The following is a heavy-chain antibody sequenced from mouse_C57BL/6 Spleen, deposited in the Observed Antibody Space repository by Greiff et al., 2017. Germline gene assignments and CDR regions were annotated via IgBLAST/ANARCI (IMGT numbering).Heavy chain of an antibody. CDR3: ARGDPHYYAIDY. CDR2: INPTNGGT. D-gene: IGHD3-3*01. CDR1: GYTFSDYY. J-gene: IGHJ4*01. V-gene: IGHV1-26*01. Sequence: EVQLQQSGPGLVKPGASVKISCTASGYTFSDYYMHWVQQGHGKSLEWIGDINPTNGGTSYNQKFKGKSTLTVDKSSSTAYMELRSLTSEDSAVYYCARGDPHYYAIDYWGQVTSVTVSS.